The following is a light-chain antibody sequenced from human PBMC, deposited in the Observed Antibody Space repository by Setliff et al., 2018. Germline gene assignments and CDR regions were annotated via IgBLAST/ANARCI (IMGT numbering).Light chain of an antibody. Sequence: QSALTQPASVSGSPGQSITISCTGTSSDVGGYNYVSWYQQHPGKAPKLMVYEVTNRPSGVSNRFSGSKSGNTASLTISGLQAEDEADYYCGSYTSSRTYLFGTGTKAPS. J-gene: IGLJ1*01. CDR2: EVT. V-gene: IGLV2-14*01. CDR1: SSDVGGYNY. CDR3: GSYTSSRTYL.